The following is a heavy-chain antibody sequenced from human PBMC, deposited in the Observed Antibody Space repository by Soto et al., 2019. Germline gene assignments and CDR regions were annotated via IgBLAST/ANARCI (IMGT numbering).Heavy chain of an antibody. Sequence: GGSLRLSCAASGFTFSSYGMHWVRQAPGKGLEWVAVISYDGSNKYYADSVKGRFTISRDTSKNTLYLQMDSLGAEDTAIYYCAKVVGDGNDYYDFWGQGTLVTV. CDR3: AKVVGDGNDYYDF. V-gene: IGHV3-30*18. CDR1: GFTFSSYG. D-gene: IGHD3-22*01. J-gene: IGHJ4*02. CDR2: ISYDGSNK.